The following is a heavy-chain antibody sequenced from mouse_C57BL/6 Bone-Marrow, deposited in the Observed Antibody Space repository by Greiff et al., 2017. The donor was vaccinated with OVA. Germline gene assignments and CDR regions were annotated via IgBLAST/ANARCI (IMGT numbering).Heavy chain of an antibody. J-gene: IGHJ4*01. CDR1: GYTFTDYY. CDR2: INPNNGGT. CDR3: APLLPYYYAMDY. D-gene: IGHD1-1*01. Sequence: EVKLQQSGPELVKPGASVKISCKASGYTFTDYYMNWVKQSHGKSLEWIGDINPNNGGTSYNQKFKGKATLTVDKSSSTAYMELRSLTSEDSAVYYCAPLLPYYYAMDYGGQGTSVTVSS. V-gene: IGHV1-26*01.